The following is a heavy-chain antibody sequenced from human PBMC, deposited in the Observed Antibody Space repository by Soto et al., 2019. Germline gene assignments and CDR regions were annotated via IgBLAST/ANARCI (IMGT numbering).Heavy chain of an antibody. V-gene: IGHV3-21*01. J-gene: IGHJ6*02. CDR2: MSSSSSYI. CDR1: GFTFSSYS. Sequence: PGGSLRLSCAASGFTFSSYSMNWVRQAPGKGLEWVSSMSSSSSYIYYADSVKGRFTISRDNAKNSLYLQMNSLRAEATAVYYCSRESYCSGGSCYTASYYGMDVWGQGTTVTVSS. CDR3: SRESYCSGGSCYTASYYGMDV. D-gene: IGHD2-15*01.